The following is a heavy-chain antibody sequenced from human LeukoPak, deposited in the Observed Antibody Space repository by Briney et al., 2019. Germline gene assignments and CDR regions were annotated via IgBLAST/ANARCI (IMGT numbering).Heavy chain of an antibody. CDR1: GFTFSSYA. CDR2: VSRNGDST. J-gene: IGHJ4*02. Sequence: GGSLRLSCAASGFTFSSYAMTWVRQAPGKGLEWVSAVSRNGDSTYYADSVKGRFTISRDHSENTLYLQMNSLRAEDTAVYHCAKHGRGNNSRDYFDYWGQGTLVTVSS. V-gene: IGHV3-23*01. D-gene: IGHD5-12*01. CDR3: AKHGRGNNSRDYFDY.